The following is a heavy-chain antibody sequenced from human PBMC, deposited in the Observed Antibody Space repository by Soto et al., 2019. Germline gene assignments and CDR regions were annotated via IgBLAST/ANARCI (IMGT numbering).Heavy chain of an antibody. CDR1: GFTFSDYY. Sequence: GGSLRLSCAASGFTFSDYYMSWIRQAPGKGLEWVSYISSSSSYTNYADSVKGRFTISRDNAKNSLYLQMNSLRAEDTAVYYCARDVVQLLTGYWDYYYGMDVWGQGTTVTVSS. J-gene: IGHJ6*02. D-gene: IGHD3-9*01. CDR3: ARDVVQLLTGYWDYYYGMDV. CDR2: ISSSSSYT. V-gene: IGHV3-11*05.